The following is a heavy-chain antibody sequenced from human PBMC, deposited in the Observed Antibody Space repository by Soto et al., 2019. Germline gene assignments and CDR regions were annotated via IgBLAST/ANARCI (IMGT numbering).Heavy chain of an antibody. V-gene: IGHV1-3*01. CDR3: ARDLPNCGGDCYHHPNDY. J-gene: IGHJ4*02. CDR2: INAGNGNT. Sequence: ASVKVSCKASGYTFTSYAMHWVRQAPGQRLEWMGWINAGNGNTKYSQKFQGRVTITRDTSASTVYMELSSLRSEDTAVYYCARDLPNCGGDCYHHPNDYWGQGTLVTVSS. CDR1: GYTFTSYA. D-gene: IGHD2-21*02.